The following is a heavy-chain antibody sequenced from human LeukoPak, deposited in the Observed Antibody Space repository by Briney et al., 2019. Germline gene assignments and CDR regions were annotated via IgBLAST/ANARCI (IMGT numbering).Heavy chain of an antibody. D-gene: IGHD6-19*01. CDR1: GYTFTSYY. Sequence: ASVKVSCKASGYTFTSYYMHWVRQAPGQGLEWMGIINPSGGSTSYAQKFQGRVTMTEDTSTDTAYMELSSLRSEDTAVYYCATDQTAVAAGYWGQGTLVTVSS. J-gene: IGHJ4*02. V-gene: IGHV1-46*01. CDR3: ATDQTAVAAGY. CDR2: INPSGGST.